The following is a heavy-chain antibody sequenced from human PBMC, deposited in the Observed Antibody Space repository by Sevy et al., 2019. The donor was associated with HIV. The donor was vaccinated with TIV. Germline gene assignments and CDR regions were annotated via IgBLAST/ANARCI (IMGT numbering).Heavy chain of an antibody. J-gene: IGHJ5*02. CDR1: GYTFTSYG. V-gene: IGHV1-18*01. CDR3: ARGLSVVAGTGVWFDP. Sequence: ASVKVSCKASGYTFTSYGITWVRQAPGQGLEWMGWISNYNSMRKSAQKFQDRVVMTTDTSTGTAYMELRSLRKDDTAVYYCARGLSVVAGTGVWFDPWGQGTQVTVSS. CDR2: ISNYNSMR. D-gene: IGHD6-19*01.